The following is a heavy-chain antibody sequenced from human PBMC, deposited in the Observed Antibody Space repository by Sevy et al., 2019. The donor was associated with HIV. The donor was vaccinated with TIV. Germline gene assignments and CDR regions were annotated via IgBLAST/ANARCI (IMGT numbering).Heavy chain of an antibody. CDR3: TRVRALNYYDTSVSMEYNWFDP. J-gene: IGHJ5*02. CDR1: GYTFTSYD. V-gene: IGHV1-8*02. D-gene: IGHD3-22*01. CDR2: MNPNTGNT. Sequence: ASVKVSCKASGYTFTSYDINWVRQATGQGLEWMGWMNPNTGNTGYAQKFQGRVTRTRDTSTSTAYMELRSLGSDDTAIYYCTRVRALNYYDTSVSMEYNWFDPWGQGTLVTVSS.